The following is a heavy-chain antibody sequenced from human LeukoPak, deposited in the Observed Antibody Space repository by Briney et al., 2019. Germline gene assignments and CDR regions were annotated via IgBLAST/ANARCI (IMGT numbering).Heavy chain of an antibody. CDR2: ISYDGSNK. D-gene: IGHD5-18*01. CDR3: ANWPRDTAMVPQFWDY. CDR1: GFTFSSYG. J-gene: IGHJ4*02. V-gene: IGHV3-30*18. Sequence: GGSLRLSCAASGFTFSSYGMHWVRQAPGKGLEWVAVISYDGSNKYYADSVKGRFTISRDNSKNTLYLQMNSPRAEDTAVYYCANWPRDTAMVPQFWDYWGQGTLVTVSS.